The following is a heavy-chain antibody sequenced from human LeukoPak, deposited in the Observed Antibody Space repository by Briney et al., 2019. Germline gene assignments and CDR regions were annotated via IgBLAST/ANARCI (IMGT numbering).Heavy chain of an antibody. Sequence: PSETLSLTCAVSGGSISSGGYSWSWIRQPPGKGLEWIGYIYHSGSTYYNPSLKSRVTISVDRSKNQFSLKLGSVTAADTAVYYCAREAAGHFDYWGQGTLVTVSS. J-gene: IGHJ4*02. V-gene: IGHV4-30-2*01. CDR2: IYHSGST. CDR1: GGSISSGGYS. D-gene: IGHD6-13*01. CDR3: AREAAGHFDY.